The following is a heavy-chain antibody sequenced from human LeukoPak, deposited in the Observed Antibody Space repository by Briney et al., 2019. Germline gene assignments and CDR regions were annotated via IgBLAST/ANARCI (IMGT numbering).Heavy chain of an antibody. V-gene: IGHV1-69*04. CDR3: ARVSSEWELTKWDY. J-gene: IGHJ4*02. Sequence: SVKVSCKDSGGTFSSYAISWVRQAPGQGLEWMGRIIPILGIANYAQKFQGRVTITADKSTSTAYMELSSLRSEDTAVYYCARVSSEWELTKWDYWGQGTLVTVSS. CDR2: IIPILGIA. D-gene: IGHD1-26*01. CDR1: GGTFSSYA.